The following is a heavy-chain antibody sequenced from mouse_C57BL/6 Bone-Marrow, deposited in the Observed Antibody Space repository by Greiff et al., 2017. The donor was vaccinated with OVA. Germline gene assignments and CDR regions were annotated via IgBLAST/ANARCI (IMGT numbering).Heavy chain of an antibody. CDR2: ISSGGDYI. D-gene: IGHD1-1*01. V-gene: IGHV5-9-1*02. CDR3: TRDRGADTTVGKGMDY. J-gene: IGHJ4*01. CDR1: GFTFSSYA. Sequence: EVKLMESGEGLVKPGGSLKLSCAASGFTFSSYAMSWVRQTPEKRLEWVAYISSGGDYIYYADTVKGRFTISRDNARNTLYLQMSSLKSEDTAMYYCTRDRGADTTVGKGMDYWGQGTAVTVSS.